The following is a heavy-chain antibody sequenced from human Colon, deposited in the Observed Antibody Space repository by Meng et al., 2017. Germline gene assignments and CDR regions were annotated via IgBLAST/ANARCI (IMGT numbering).Heavy chain of an antibody. J-gene: IGHJ4*02. V-gene: IGHV4-34*01. CDR3: ARNSAAGVDY. CDR2: IYHSGST. CDR1: GGSFSGYY. Sequence: QVQLQQWGAGLLKPSETLSLTCAVYGGSFSGYYWSWIRQPPGKGLEWIGEIYHSGSTNYNPSLKSRVTISVDKSKNQFSLKLSSVTAADTAVYYCARNSAAGVDYWGQGTLVTVSS. D-gene: IGHD6-13*01.